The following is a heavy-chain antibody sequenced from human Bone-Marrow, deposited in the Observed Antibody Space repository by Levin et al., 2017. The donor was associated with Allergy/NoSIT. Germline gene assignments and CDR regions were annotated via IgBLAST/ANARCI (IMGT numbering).Heavy chain of an antibody. CDR3: AREYSSSSGKCLDY. CDR2: ISGSSSTI. J-gene: IGHJ4*02. V-gene: IGHV3-48*02. CDR1: GFTLSSYI. D-gene: IGHD6-6*01. Sequence: GGSLRLSCAASGFTLSSYIMNWVRQAPGKGLEWVSYISGSSSTIYYTDSVKGRFTISRDNAKNSLYLQMNSLRDEDTAVYYCAREYSSSSGKCLDYWGQGTLVTVSS.